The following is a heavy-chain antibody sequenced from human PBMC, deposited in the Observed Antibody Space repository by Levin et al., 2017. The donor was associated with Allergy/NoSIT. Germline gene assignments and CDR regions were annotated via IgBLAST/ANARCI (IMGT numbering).Heavy chain of an antibody. CDR1: GVTFSSYA. V-gene: IGHV3-30-3*01. J-gene: IGHJ4*02. Sequence: GGSLRLSCAASGVTFSSYAMHWVRQAPGKGLEWVAVISYDGSNKYYADSLKGRFTISRDNSKNTLYLQMNSLRAEDTAVYYWAREPGYCSSSSCSDYWGQGTLVTVSS. D-gene: IGHD2-2*03. CDR2: ISYDGSNK. CDR3: AREPGYCSSSSCSDY.